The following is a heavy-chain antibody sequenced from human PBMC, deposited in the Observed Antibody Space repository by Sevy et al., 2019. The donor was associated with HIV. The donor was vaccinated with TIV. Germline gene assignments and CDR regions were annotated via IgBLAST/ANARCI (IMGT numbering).Heavy chain of an antibody. Sequence: GGSLRLSCSGSGFSFSNSAMNWVRQTPGKGLKYVSAISSDGVSTYYTDSVRGRFTISRDNSKNTLYLQMSSLRVEDTAVYYCVKDPDYNIWRVHYGMDVWGQGTTVTVSS. CDR2: ISSDGVST. V-gene: IGHV3-64D*06. J-gene: IGHJ6*02. CDR3: VKDPDYNIWRVHYGMDV. CDR1: GFSFSNSA. D-gene: IGHD3-3*01.